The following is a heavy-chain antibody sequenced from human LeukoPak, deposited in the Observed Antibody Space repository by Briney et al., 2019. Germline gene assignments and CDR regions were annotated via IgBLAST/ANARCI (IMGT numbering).Heavy chain of an antibody. J-gene: IGHJ4*02. Sequence: PSETLSLTCTVSGASINSGGFYWGWIRQPPGKGLEWIGSMYYGGRTYYKPSLKSRVTISVDTSKNQFSLKLSSVTAADTAVYYCARVVGAGYCSSISCYFDYWGQGTLLTVSS. CDR2: MYYGGRT. CDR3: ARVVGAGYCSSISCYFDY. D-gene: IGHD2-2*01. V-gene: IGHV4-39*07. CDR1: GASINSGGFY.